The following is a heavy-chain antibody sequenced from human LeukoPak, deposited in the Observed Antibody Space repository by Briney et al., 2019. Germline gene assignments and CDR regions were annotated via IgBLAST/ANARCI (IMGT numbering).Heavy chain of an antibody. CDR2: ISTYNGNT. J-gene: IGHJ3*02. Sequence: ASAKVSCKASGYTFTSYGISWVRQAPGQGLEWRGWISTYNGNTNYAQKLQGRVTMTTHTSTTTAYMELRSLRSDDTAVYYCARDGRCSGGSCYSEAFDIWGQGTMVTVSS. D-gene: IGHD2-15*01. CDR3: ARDGRCSGGSCYSEAFDI. CDR1: GYTFTSYG. V-gene: IGHV1-18*01.